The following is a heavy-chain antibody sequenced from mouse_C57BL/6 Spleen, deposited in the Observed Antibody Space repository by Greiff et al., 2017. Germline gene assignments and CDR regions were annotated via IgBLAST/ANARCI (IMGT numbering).Heavy chain of an antibody. CDR3: ARDGAGTWFAY. J-gene: IGHJ3*01. CDR1: GYSITSGYD. V-gene: IGHV3-1*01. Sequence: ESGPGMVKPSQSLSLTCTVTGYSITSGYDWHWIRHFPGNKLEWMGYISYSGSTNYNPSLKSRISITHDTSKNHFFLKLNSVTTEDTATYYCARDGAGTWFAYWGQGTLVTVSA. CDR2: ISYSGST.